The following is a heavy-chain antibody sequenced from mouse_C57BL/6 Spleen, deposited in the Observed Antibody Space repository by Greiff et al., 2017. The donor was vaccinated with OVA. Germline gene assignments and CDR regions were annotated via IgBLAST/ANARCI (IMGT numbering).Heavy chain of an antibody. V-gene: IGHV1-55*01. J-gene: IGHJ1*03. Sequence: VQLQQPGAELVKPGASVKMSCKASGYTFTSYWITWVKQRPGQGLEWIGDIYPGSGSTNYNEKFKSKATLTVDTSSSTAYMQLSSLTSEDSAVYYCARDGNPFWYFDVWGTGTTVTVSS. CDR2: IYPGSGST. D-gene: IGHD2-1*01. CDR3: ARDGNPFWYFDV. CDR1: GYTFTSYW.